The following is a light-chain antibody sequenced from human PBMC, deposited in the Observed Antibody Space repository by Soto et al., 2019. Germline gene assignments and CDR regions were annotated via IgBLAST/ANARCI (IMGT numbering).Light chain of an antibody. CDR1: QGIYNY. V-gene: IGKV1-27*01. CDR3: HKYNSALLT. J-gene: IGKJ5*01. Sequence: DIQMTQSPSSLSASVGDRVTITCRASQGIYNYLAWYQQKPGKAPKLLIYAASTLEAGVPSRFSGSGSGTDFTLTISSLQPEEVATYYCHKYNSALLTFGQGTRLEI. CDR2: AAS.